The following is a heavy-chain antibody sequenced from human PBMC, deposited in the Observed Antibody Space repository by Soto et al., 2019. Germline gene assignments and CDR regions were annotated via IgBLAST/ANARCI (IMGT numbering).Heavy chain of an antibody. CDR3: ARPLIAAYGMDV. D-gene: IGHD6-13*01. CDR2: IIPIFGTA. Sequence: QVQLVQSGAEVKKPGSSVKVSCKASGGTFSSYAISWVRQAPGQGLEWMGGIIPIFGTANYAQKFQGRVTITADESTSTAYMELSSLRSEEAAVYYCARPLIAAYGMDVWGQGTTVTVSS. CDR1: GGTFSSYA. J-gene: IGHJ6*02. V-gene: IGHV1-69*12.